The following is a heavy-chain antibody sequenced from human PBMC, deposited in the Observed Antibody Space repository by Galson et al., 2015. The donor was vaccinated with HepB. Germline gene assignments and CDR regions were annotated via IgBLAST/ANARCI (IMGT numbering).Heavy chain of an antibody. J-gene: IGHJ4*02. V-gene: IGHV1-18*01. Sequence: SVKVSCKASGYTFTSYGISWVRQAPGQGLEWMGWISAYNGNTNYAQKLQGRVTMTTDTSTSTAYMELRSLRSDDTAVYYCARDNGYYGSGSYYNPLDYWGQGTLVTVSS. CDR1: GYTFTSYG. CDR2: ISAYNGNT. D-gene: IGHD3-10*01. CDR3: ARDNGYYGSGSYYNPLDY.